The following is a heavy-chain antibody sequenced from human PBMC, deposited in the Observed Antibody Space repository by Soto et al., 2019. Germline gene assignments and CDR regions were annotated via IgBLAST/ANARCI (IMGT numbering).Heavy chain of an antibody. D-gene: IGHD6-19*01. Sequence: VASVKVSCKASGYTFKNYDNNWVRQATGQGLEWMGWMNPNSANTVYAQKFQGRVTMTRNTSISTAYMELSSLRSEDTAVYYCARGRETSGWYAFDFWGQGTMVTVS. CDR2: MNPNSANT. CDR3: ARGRETSGWYAFDF. J-gene: IGHJ3*01. V-gene: IGHV1-8*01. CDR1: GYTFKNYD.